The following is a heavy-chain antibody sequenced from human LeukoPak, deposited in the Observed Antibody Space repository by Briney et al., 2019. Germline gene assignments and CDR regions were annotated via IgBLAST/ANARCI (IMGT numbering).Heavy chain of an antibody. D-gene: IGHD3-10*01. CDR2: ISAYNGNT. V-gene: IGHV1-18*01. CDR1: GYTFTSYG. Sequence: APVKVSCKASGYTFTSYGISWVRQAPGQGLEWMGWISAYNGNTNYAQKLQGRVTMTTDTSTSTAYMELRSLRSDDTAVYYCARSLIWFGALYYMDVWGKGTTVTISS. CDR3: ARSLIWFGALYYMDV. J-gene: IGHJ6*03.